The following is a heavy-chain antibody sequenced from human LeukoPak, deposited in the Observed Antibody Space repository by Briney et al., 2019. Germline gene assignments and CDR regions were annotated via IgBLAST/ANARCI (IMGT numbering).Heavy chain of an antibody. CDR1: GGSFSGYY. V-gene: IGHV4-34*01. D-gene: IGHD3-10*01. J-gene: IGHJ4*02. CDR2: INHSGSA. CDR3: ARGYGRVATVRGGIITGAIYFDF. Sequence: PSETLSLTCAVAGGSFSGYYWSWIRQSPGRGLEWIGEINHSGSANYNPSLKSGVNISVDTSENRFSLILRSVTAADTAVYYCARGYGRVATVRGGIITGAIYFDFWGQGSLVTVSS.